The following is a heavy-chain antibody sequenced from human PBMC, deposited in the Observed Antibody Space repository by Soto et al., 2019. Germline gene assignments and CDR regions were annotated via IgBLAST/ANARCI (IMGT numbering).Heavy chain of an antibody. CDR3: TRDGRGLGRLSLFEY. CDR2: IYSGETT. J-gene: IGHJ4*02. D-gene: IGHD2-21*02. Sequence: PGGSLRLSCAASGFNVNSDYMNWVRQTPGKGLEWVASIYSGETTCYADSVRGRFTISSDKSKNTLYFQLSSLRIEDTAVYYCTRDGRGLGRLSLFEYWGQGVLVTVSS. CDR1: GFNVNSDY. V-gene: IGHV3-53*01.